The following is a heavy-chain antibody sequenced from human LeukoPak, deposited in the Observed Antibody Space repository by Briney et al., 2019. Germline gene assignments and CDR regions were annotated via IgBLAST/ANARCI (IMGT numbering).Heavy chain of an antibody. CDR1: GFTFSSYG. CDR3: ARDPVGYDSSGYYSPLFTPYFDY. CDR2: ISYDGSNK. Sequence: GGSLRLSCAASGFTFSSYGMHWVRQAPGKGLEWVAVISYDGSNKYYADSVKGRFTISRDNSKNTLYLQMNSLRAEDTAVYYCARDPVGYDSSGYYSPLFTPYFDYWGQGTLVTVSS. J-gene: IGHJ4*02. V-gene: IGHV3-30*03. D-gene: IGHD3-22*01.